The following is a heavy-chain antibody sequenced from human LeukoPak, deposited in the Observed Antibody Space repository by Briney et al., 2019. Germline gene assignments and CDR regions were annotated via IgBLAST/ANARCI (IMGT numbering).Heavy chain of an antibody. Sequence: ASVKVSCKASGYTFTRYDINWVRQATGQGLEWMGWMNPNSGNTGYAQKFQGRVTMTRNTSISTAYMELSSLRSEDTAVYYCARCPSRQQLADFDYWGQGTLVTVSS. J-gene: IGHJ4*02. D-gene: IGHD6-13*01. CDR2: MNPNSGNT. CDR3: ARCPSRQQLADFDY. CDR1: GYTFTRYD. V-gene: IGHV1-8*01.